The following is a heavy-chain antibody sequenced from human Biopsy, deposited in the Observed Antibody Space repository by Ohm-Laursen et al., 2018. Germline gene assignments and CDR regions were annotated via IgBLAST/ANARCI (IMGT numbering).Heavy chain of an antibody. V-gene: IGHV3-21*01. CDR2: VTTTSSYI. Sequence: GSLRLSCSASGFDFSDYSMSWVRQAPGKGLEWVSSVTTTSSYIYYADSVKGRFTISRDNAKNSLYLQMNSLRAEDTAVYYRAKDSGGSPLGELFHWGQGNLVTVSS. CDR1: GFDFSDYS. J-gene: IGHJ4*02. D-gene: IGHD3-16*01. CDR3: AKDSGGSPLGELFH.